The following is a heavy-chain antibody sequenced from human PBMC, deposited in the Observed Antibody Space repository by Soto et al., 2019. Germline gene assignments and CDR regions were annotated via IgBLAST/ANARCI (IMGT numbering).Heavy chain of an antibody. J-gene: IGHJ6*03. D-gene: IGHD2-21*01. CDR1: GGSFISYI. Sequence: QVQLVQSGAEVRKPGSSVKVSCEASGGSFISYIFTWVRQAPGQGLEWMGRSIPIQGRADYALKFQDRVTITADRPTQTVDMELRSLRPEDTALYYCAKSLVFVDHAYMDVWGKGTTVTVSS. CDR2: SIPIQGRA. CDR3: AKSLVFVDHAYMDV. V-gene: IGHV1-69*02.